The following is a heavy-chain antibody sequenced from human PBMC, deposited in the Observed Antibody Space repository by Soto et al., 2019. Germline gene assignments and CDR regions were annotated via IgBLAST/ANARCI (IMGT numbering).Heavy chain of an antibody. D-gene: IGHD2-15*01. CDR3: ARDPRYCSRGSCYSWGEFDY. V-gene: IGHV3-7*04. Sequence: GGSLRLFCAVSRFTFSSYWMSWVRQAPGKGLEWVANIKQDRSVIFYVVAVKGRFTISRDNAKTSLYLQMNSLRAEVTSVYYCARDPRYCSRGSCYSWGEFDYWGQGT. J-gene: IGHJ4*02. CDR2: IKQDRSVI. CDR1: RFTFSSYW.